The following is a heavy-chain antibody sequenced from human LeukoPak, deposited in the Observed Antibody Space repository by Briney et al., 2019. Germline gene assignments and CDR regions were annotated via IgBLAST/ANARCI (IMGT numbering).Heavy chain of an antibody. CDR3: ARGGGAYAFDY. V-gene: IGHV4-4*07. J-gene: IGHJ4*02. CDR1: GDSISNYY. CDR2: IYSSGST. Sequence: PSETLSLTCTVSGDSISNYYWNWIRQPAGKGLEWIGRIYSSGSTNYNPSLKSRVTMSVDMSKKQFSLKLSSVTAADTAVYYCARGGGAYAFDYWGQGTLVTVSS. D-gene: IGHD4-23*01.